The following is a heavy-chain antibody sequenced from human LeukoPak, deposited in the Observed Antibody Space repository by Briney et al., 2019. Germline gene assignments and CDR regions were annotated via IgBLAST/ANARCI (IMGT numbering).Heavy chain of an antibody. D-gene: IGHD3-10*01. CDR1: GYTFTGYY. J-gene: IGHJ5*02. V-gene: IGHV1-2*02. Sequence: ASVKVSCKASGYTFTGYYMHWVRQAPGQGLEWMGWINPNSGGTNYAQKFQGRVTMTRDMSISTAYMELSRLRSDDTAVYYCARAVMVRGVIQEYLSWFDPWGQGTLVTVSS. CDR3: ARAVMVRGVIQEYLSWFDP. CDR2: INPNSGGT.